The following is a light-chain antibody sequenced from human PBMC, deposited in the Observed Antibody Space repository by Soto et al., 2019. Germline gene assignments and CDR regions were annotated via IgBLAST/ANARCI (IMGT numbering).Light chain of an antibody. V-gene: IGKV1-39*01. J-gene: IGKJ4*01. CDR3: QHGYSTPLT. CDR1: QIISTY. Sequence: DIQMTQSPSSLSASVGDRVTITCRASQIISTYLNWYQQRAGLAPRLLIYAASTLQSGVPSRFSGSGSGTDFTLTISSLQPEDFATYFCQHGYSTPLTFGGGTKVDIK. CDR2: AAS.